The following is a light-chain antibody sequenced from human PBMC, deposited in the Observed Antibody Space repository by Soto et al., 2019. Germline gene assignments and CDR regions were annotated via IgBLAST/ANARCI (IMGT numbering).Light chain of an antibody. CDR2: DAS. CDR3: QHRASWPLT. V-gene: IGKV3-11*01. J-gene: IGKJ4*01. CDR1: QSVTIK. Sequence: EVVLTQSPATLSLSPGEIATLSCRASQSVTIKLAWYQQRPGQAPRLLIYDASTRATGVPARFSGSGSGTDFTLTIRSLEPEDFAVYFCQHRASWPLTFGGGTKVEI.